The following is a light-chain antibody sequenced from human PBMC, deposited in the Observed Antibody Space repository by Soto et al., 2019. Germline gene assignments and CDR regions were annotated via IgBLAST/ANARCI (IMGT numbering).Light chain of an antibody. Sequence: EIVMTQSPATLSVSPGERVTLSCRPSQTVHSHLAWYQQRPGQAPRPLIYAASTRATGIPGRFSGNGFGTEFTLTISSLQSEDFAVYYCKQYSDWPLTFGGGTKVEIK. CDR2: AAS. J-gene: IGKJ4*01. CDR1: QTVHSH. V-gene: IGKV3D-15*01. CDR3: KQYSDWPLT.